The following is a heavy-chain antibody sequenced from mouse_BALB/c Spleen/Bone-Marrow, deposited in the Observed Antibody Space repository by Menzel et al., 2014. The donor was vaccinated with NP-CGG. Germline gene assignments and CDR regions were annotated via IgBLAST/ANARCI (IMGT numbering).Heavy chain of an antibody. V-gene: IGHV1S130*01. CDR3: ARYWSGFAY. J-gene: IGHJ3*01. Sequence: QVQLQQSGSVLVRPGASVKLSCKASGYTFTSSWMHWAKQRPGQGLEWIGEIHPNSGNTNYNEKFKGKATLTVDTSSSTAYVDLSGLTSEDSAVYYCARYWSGFAYWGQGTLVTVSA. CDR2: IHPNSGNT. CDR1: GYTFTSSW. D-gene: IGHD4-1*01.